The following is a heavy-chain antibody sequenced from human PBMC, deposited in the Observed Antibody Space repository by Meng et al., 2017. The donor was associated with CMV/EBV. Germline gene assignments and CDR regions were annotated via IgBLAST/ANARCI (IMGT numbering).Heavy chain of an antibody. Sequence: SLKISCASSGSIFSYYYMSWIRPAPGKGLEWVSYISSSGSTIYYPDSVKGRFTISRDNAKTSLYLQMTSLRAEDTAVYCCARDGSSSSAFGDYYYYGMDVWGQGTTVTVSS. J-gene: IGHJ6*02. CDR3: ARDGSSSSAFGDYYYYGMDV. CDR2: ISSSGSTI. D-gene: IGHD6-6*01. CDR1: GSIFSYYY. V-gene: IGHV3-11*01.